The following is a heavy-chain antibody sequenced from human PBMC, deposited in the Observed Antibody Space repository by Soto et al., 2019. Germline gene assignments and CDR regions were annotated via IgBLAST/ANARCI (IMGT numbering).Heavy chain of an antibody. D-gene: IGHD2-2*01. CDR1: GGNIINLY. CDR3: ASVVDCSSTSCYAGHFDY. Sequence: SSLPMPLRWTVLGGNIINLYGRRISQPQRKGLEWIGDINYSGSTNYNPSLKSRVTISVDTSKNQFSLKLSSVTAADTAVYYCASVVDCSSTSCYAGHFDYWGQGTLVTVSS. J-gene: IGHJ4*02. V-gene: IGHV4-59*11. CDR2: INYSGST.